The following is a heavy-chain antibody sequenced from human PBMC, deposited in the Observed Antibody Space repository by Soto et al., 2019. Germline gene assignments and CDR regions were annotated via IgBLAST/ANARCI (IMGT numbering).Heavy chain of an antibody. Sequence: GGYLRLSCAASGFSFGSYALSWVRQAPGKGLEWVSTISGSDGKTFYADSVKGRFSISRDTSQNTLYLQMNSLRADDTAIYYCARWSHLDYWGQGTRVTVSS. CDR2: ISGSDGKT. J-gene: IGHJ4*02. V-gene: IGHV3-23*01. CDR3: ARWSHLDY. CDR1: GFSFGSYA. D-gene: IGHD3-3*01.